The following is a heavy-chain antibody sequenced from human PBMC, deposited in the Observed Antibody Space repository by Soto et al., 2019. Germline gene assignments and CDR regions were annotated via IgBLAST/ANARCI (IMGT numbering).Heavy chain of an antibody. CDR2: IYHSGST. CDR1: GDYF. V-gene: IGHV4-38-2*02. J-gene: IGHJ4*02. D-gene: IGHD3-10*01. Sequence: SETLSLTCSVSGDYFWSWIRQSPGKGLEWIGSIYHSGSTYYSPSLKSRVTISVGTSKNQFSLYLQMNSLRAEETAVYYCARLYGSGSYGWGQGTVVTVSS. CDR3: ARLYGSGSYG.